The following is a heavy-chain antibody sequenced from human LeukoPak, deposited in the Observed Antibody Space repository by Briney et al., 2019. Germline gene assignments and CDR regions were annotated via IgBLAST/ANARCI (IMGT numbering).Heavy chain of an antibody. Sequence: ASVKVSCKASEYTFMDYYIQWVRQAPGQGLEWMGWINPNSGGTTPSQKFQDRVTLTTDTSVSTAYMELTWRTSDDTAVYYCARRMGSKLTKYDAFDLWGQGTLVTVS. CDR2: INPNSGGT. V-gene: IGHV1-2*02. D-gene: IGHD1-1*01. J-gene: IGHJ3*01. CDR3: ARRMGSKLTKYDAFDL. CDR1: EYTFMDYY.